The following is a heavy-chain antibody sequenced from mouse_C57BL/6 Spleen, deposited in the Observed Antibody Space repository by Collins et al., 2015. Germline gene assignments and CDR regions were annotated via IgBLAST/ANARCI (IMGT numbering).Heavy chain of an antibody. Sequence: VQLQQSGAELVKPGASVKISCKASGYTFTDYYMNWVKQSHGKSLEWIGDINPNNGGTSYNQKFKGKATLTVDKSSSTAYMELRSLTSEDSAVYYCARLAFDYWGQGTTLTVSS. CDR1: GYTFTDYY. J-gene: IGHJ2*01. CDR3: ARLAFDY. CDR2: INPNNGGT. V-gene: IGHV1-26*01.